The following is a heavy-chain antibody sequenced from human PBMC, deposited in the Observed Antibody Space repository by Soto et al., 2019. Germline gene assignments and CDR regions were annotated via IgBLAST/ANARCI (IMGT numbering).Heavy chain of an antibody. Sequence: QITLKESGPTLVKPTQTLTLTCTFSGFSLSTSGVGVGWIRQPPGKALEWLALIYWDDDKRYSPTLKSRLTITNDTSKNQLVLTMTNMDPVDTATYYCAPLDPYDILPGSPSAFDPWGQGTLVTVSS. D-gene: IGHD3-9*01. V-gene: IGHV2-5*02. J-gene: IGHJ5*02. CDR2: IYWDDDK. CDR1: GFSLSTSGVG. CDR3: APLDPYDILPGSPSAFDP.